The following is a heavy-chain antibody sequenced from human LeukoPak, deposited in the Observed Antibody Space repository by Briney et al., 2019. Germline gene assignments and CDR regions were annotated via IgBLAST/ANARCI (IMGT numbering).Heavy chain of an antibody. CDR2: VNTDGSGT. Sequence: GGSLRHSCAASGFTFSGKWMSWLRQAPGRGLGWVASVNTDGSGTHYVDSVKGRFTISRDNANNALFMQMNNLRTEDTAVYYCSRAEDYWGQGALVTVSS. CDR3: SRAEDY. CDR1: GFTFSGKW. J-gene: IGHJ4*02. V-gene: IGHV3-7*05.